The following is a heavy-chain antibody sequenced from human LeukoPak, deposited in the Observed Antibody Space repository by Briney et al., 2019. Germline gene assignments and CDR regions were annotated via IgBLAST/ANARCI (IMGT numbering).Heavy chain of an antibody. CDR2: LFYGENT. CDR1: GGSISPISSSTYY. CDR3: ARQLPTAAADTRRYFDY. V-gene: IGHV4-39*01. D-gene: IGHD6-25*01. J-gene: IGHJ4*02. Sequence: PSETLSLTCTVSGGSISPISSSTYYWGWIRQAPGKGLEWIGSLFYGENTHYNPSLKSRATLSVDSSKNQFSLKLTSVTAADAAVYFCARQLPTAAADTRRYFDYLGQGTVVTVSS.